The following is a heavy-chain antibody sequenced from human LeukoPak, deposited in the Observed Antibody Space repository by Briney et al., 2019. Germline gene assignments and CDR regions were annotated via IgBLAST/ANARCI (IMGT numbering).Heavy chain of an antibody. CDR3: ARGYSVVTAPPTDY. CDR2: INPNSGGT. V-gene: IGHV1-2*06. Sequence: GASVKVSCKASGYTFTGYYMHWVRQAPGQGLEWMGRINPNSGGTNYAQKFQGRVTMTRDTSISTAYMELSRLRSDDTAVYYCARGYSVVTAPPTDYWGQGTLVTDSS. CDR1: GYTFTGYY. D-gene: IGHD2-21*02. J-gene: IGHJ4*02.